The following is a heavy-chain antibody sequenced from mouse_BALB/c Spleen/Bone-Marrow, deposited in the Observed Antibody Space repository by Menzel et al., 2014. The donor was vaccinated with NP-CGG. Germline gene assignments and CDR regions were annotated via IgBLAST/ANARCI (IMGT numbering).Heavy chain of an antibody. CDR1: GYSFTGYY. CDR2: VNPNNGGT. V-gene: IGHV1-26*01. J-gene: IGHJ4*01. D-gene: IGHD2-2*01. Sequence: SGYSFTGYYMHWVKQSHGKSLEWIGRVNPNNGGTSYNQKFKGKAILTVDKSSSTAYMELRSLTSEDSAVYYCARDGYDRVYAMDYWGQGTSVTVSS. CDR3: ARDGYDRVYAMDY.